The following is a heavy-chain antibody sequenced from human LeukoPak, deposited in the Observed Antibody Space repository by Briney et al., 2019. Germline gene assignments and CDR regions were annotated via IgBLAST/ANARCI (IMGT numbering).Heavy chain of an antibody. CDR2: ISGSGGST. D-gene: IGHD3-3*01. V-gene: IGHV3-23*01. Sequence: PGGSLRLSCAASGFTFSSYAMSWVRQAPGKGLEWVSAISGSGGSTYYADSVKGRFTISRDSSKNTLYLQMNSLRAEDTAVYYCAKSPVQTIFGVVTHYFDYWGQGTLVTVSS. CDR3: AKSPVQTIFGVVTHYFDY. J-gene: IGHJ4*02. CDR1: GFTFSSYA.